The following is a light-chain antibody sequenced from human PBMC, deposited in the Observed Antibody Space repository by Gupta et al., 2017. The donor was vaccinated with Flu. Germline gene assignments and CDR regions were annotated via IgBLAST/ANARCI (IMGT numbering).Light chain of an antibody. V-gene: IGLV2-14*01. CDR3: SSFSSSSTRV. Sequence: SITMSCTGTSSDLGGYKFVSWYQHHPGKAPKLMICEVNHRPSGVSNRFSGSKSGNTASLTXSXLQAEDXAYYYCSSFSSSSTRVFGGGTKVTVL. J-gene: IGLJ3*02. CDR2: EVN. CDR1: SSDLGGYKF.